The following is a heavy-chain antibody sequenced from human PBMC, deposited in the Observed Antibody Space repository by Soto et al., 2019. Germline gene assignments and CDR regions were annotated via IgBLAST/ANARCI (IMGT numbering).Heavy chain of an antibody. Sequence: GTLSLTCSVSGGSISGSYWSWIRQSPGKGLEWLGYVYYTGSTNYSPSLRSRVSISVDTSKNEFSLRLSSVTAADTAVYFCARSVAVPGAHIDYWGQGTQVTVSS. D-gene: IGHD6-19*01. CDR3: ARSVAVPGAHIDY. CDR2: VYYTGST. V-gene: IGHV4-59*01. J-gene: IGHJ4*02. CDR1: GGSISGSY.